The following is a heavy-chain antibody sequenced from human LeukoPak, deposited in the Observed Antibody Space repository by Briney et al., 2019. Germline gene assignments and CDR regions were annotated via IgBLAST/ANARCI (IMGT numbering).Heavy chain of an antibody. D-gene: IGHD3-22*01. V-gene: IGHV4-59*08. CDR2: IYYSGST. J-gene: IGHJ6*02. CDR1: GGSISSYY. Sequence: SETLSLTCTVSGGSISSYYWSWIRQPPGKGLEWIGYIYYSGSTNCNPSLKSRVTISVDTPKNQFSLKLSSVTAADTAVYYCARYYYDSSGYSHGMDVWGQGTTVTVSS. CDR3: ARYYYDSSGYSHGMDV.